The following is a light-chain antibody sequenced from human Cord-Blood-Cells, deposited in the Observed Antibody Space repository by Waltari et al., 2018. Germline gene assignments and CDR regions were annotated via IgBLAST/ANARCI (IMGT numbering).Light chain of an antibody. J-gene: IGLJ1*01. CDR2: EVS. CDR3: SSYTSSSTYV. Sequence: QSALPQPASVSVSPGQSITIPCTGTSSDVGGYNYVSWYQQHPGKAPKLMIYEVSNRPSGVSNRFSGSKSGNTASLTISGLQAEDEADYYCSSYTSSSTYVFGTGTKVTVL. CDR1: SSDVGGYNY. V-gene: IGLV2-14*01.